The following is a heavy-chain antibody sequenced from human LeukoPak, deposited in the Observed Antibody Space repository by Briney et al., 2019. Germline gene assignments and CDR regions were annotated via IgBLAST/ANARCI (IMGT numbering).Heavy chain of an antibody. V-gene: IGHV4-34*01. Sequence: SETLSLTCAVYGGSFSGCYWSWIRQPPGKGLEWIGEINHSGSTNYNPSLKSRVTISVDTSKNQFSLKLSSVTAADTAVYYCASIVVVPAAKYYYYYYYMDVWGKGTTVTVSS. J-gene: IGHJ6*03. CDR3: ASIVVVPAAKYYYYYYYMDV. D-gene: IGHD2-2*01. CDR1: GGSFSGCY. CDR2: INHSGST.